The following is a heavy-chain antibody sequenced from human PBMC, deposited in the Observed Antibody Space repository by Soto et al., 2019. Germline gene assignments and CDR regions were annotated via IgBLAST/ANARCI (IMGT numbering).Heavy chain of an antibody. CDR2: ISSSGSTI. CDR1: GFTFSSYG. J-gene: IGHJ6*02. V-gene: IGHV3-48*03. Sequence: VGSLRLSCAASGFTFSSYGMNWVRQAPGKGLEWVSYISSSGSTIYYADSVKGRFTTSRDNAKNSLYLQMNSLRAEDTAVYYCARDHKGGYYYYGMDVWGQGTTVTVSS. CDR3: ARDHKGGYYYYGMDV.